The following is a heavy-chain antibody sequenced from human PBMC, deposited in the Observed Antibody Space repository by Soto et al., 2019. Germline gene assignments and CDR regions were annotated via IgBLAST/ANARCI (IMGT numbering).Heavy chain of an antibody. D-gene: IGHD3-22*01. V-gene: IGHV4-59*01. CDR3: ARDRYFYDSRGYYRTLDS. CDR2: IFHSGIT. Sequence: SETLSLTCFISGGSFSNDYWTWIRQSPGKGLKWIGYIFHSGITDYNPSVKSRVTISIDKSRNLFSLNLTSVTAADTAVYYCARDRYFYDSRGYYRTLDSWGQGTLVTVSS. J-gene: IGHJ5*01. CDR1: GGSFSNDY.